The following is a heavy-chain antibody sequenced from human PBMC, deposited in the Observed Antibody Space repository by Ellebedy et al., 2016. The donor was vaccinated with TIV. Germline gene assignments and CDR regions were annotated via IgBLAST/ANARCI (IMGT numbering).Heavy chain of an antibody. V-gene: IGHV4-39*01. J-gene: IGHJ4*02. CDR1: GGSISSSSYY. CDR3: ARWRVETGHFDY. CDR2: IHYSGTT. D-gene: IGHD4-23*01. Sequence: MPSETLSLTCTVSGGSISSSSYYHWGWIRQPPGKGLEWIGMIHYSGTTHYNPSLKSRLTIFVDTSKNQFSLKLSSVTAADTAVYYCARWRVETGHFDYWGQGTLVTVSS.